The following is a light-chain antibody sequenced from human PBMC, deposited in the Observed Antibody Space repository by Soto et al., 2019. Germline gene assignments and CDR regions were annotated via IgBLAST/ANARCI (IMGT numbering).Light chain of an antibody. CDR2: LNSDGSH. J-gene: IGLJ3*02. Sequence: QLVLTQSPSASASLGASVKLTCTLSSGHSSYAIAWLQQQPEKGPRFLMKLNSDGSHNKGGGIPDRFSGSSSGTERYLTISSLQSEDEADYYCQTWGTGIWVFGGGTKVTVL. CDR1: SGHSSYA. V-gene: IGLV4-69*01. CDR3: QTWGTGIWV.